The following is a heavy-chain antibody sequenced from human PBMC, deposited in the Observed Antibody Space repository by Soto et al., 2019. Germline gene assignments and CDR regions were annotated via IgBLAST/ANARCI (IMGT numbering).Heavy chain of an antibody. V-gene: IGHV4-31*03. CDR3: ARDQGYFIVGSCYQRAWFVL. Sequence: SETLSLTCTVSGGSISSGGYYWGWIRQHPGKGLEWIGYIYYSGSTYYNPSLKSRVTISVDTSKNQFSLKLSSVTAADTAVYYCARDQGYFIVGSCYQRAWFVLWGQGTLVTVSS. D-gene: IGHD2-15*01. CDR2: IYYSGST. CDR1: GGSISSGGYY. J-gene: IGHJ5*02.